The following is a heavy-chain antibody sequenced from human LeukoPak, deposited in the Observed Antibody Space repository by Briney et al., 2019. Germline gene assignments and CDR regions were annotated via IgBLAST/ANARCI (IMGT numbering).Heavy chain of an antibody. CDR3: AREDSGSYYNFYYFYMDV. J-gene: IGHJ6*03. D-gene: IGHD3-10*01. CDR2: IYPSGNT. V-gene: IGHV4-4*07. Sequence: SETLSLTCRVSGGSFSNHFWSWVRQPAGKGLEWIERIYPSGNTNYNPSLKSRVTLSVDTSKTQFYLSLSSVTAADTAVYYCAREDSGSYYNFYYFYMDVWGKGTTVTISS. CDR1: GGSFSNHF.